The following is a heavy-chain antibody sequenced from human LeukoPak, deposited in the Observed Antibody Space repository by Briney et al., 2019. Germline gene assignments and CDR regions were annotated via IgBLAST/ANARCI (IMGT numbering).Heavy chain of an antibody. Sequence: GGSLRLSCAASGFTFSDHSMNWVRQAPGKGLEWVSYISRSSNSIYYADSVKGRFTISRDNAKKSLYLQMNSLRAEDTAVFYCARDMPGTNYGAFDIWGQGTVVTVSS. CDR3: ARDMPGTNYGAFDI. CDR2: ISRSSNSI. D-gene: IGHD1-1*01. J-gene: IGHJ3*02. CDR1: GFTFSDHS. V-gene: IGHV3-48*01.